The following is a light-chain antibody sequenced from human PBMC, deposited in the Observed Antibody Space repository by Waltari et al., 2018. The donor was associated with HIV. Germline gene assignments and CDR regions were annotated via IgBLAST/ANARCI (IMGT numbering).Light chain of an antibody. CDR1: QSLLYSSDNKNC. V-gene: IGKV4-1*01. J-gene: IGKJ2*01. Sequence: DIVMTQSPDSLVASPGERATLICKSSQSLLYSSDNKNCLALFHQKPGQHPRLLIYWASTRGSGVPDRFSGSGSGTNLTLTISALQAEEVAGYYCHQYCHTPYTFGQGTQVEIK. CDR2: WAS. CDR3: HQYCHTPYT.